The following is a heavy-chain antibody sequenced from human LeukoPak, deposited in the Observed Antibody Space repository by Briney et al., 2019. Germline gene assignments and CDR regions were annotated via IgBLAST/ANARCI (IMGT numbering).Heavy chain of an antibody. CDR2: IYSGGST. CDR3: ARSEMATILGFDY. D-gene: IGHD5-24*01. CDR1: GFTVSSNY. J-gene: IGHJ4*02. V-gene: IGHV3-53*01. Sequence: GRSLRLSCAASGFTVSSNYMSWVREAPGEGLEWGSGIYSGGSTYYADSVKGRFTLSRANSKNTLYLQMNRLRAEDTAVYYCARSEMATILGFDYWGQGTLVTVSS.